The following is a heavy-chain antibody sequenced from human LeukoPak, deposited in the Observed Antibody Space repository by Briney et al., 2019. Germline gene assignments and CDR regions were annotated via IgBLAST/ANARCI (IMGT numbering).Heavy chain of an antibody. CDR2: IYYSGST. V-gene: IGHV4-59*08. Sequence: SETLSLTCTVSGGSISSYYWSWIRQPPGKGLEWIGYIYYSGSTNYNPSPKSRVTISVDTSKNQFSLKLSSVTAADTAVYYCARNQHMVRGVHYYGMDVWGQGTTVTVSS. CDR1: GGSISSYY. D-gene: IGHD3-10*01. CDR3: ARNQHMVRGVHYYGMDV. J-gene: IGHJ6*02.